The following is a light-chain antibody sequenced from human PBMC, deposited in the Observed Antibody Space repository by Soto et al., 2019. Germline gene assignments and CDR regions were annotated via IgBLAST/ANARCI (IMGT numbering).Light chain of an antibody. CDR1: QSLSNS. J-gene: IGKJ2*01. CDR3: QQSFSAPQT. V-gene: IGKV1-39*01. CDR2: AAS. Sequence: DIQMSQSPSSLSASVGDRVTITCRASQSLSNSLSWYQQKPGKPPKLLIYAASVLQSGVPSRFSGGGSGADYTLTITTLQTEDSGTYYCQQSFSAPQTFGQGTNLEI.